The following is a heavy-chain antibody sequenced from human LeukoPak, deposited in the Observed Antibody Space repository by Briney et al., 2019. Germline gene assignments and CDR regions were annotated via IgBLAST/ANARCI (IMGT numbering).Heavy chain of an antibody. CDR3: ARGARGYCSSTSFYTNYYYYMHV. J-gene: IGHJ6*03. CDR2: ISSSSSYI. D-gene: IGHD2-2*02. V-gene: IGHV3-21*01. CDR1: GFTFTGHL. Sequence: GGSLRLSCAASGFTFTGHLMSWVRQAPGKGLEWVSSISSSSSYIYYADSVKGRFTISRDNAKNSLYLQMNTLTAEDTAVYYCARGARGYCSSTSFYTNYYYYMHVWGKGTTVTVSS.